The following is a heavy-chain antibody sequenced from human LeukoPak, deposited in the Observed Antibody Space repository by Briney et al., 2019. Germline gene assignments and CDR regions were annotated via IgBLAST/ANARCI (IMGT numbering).Heavy chain of an antibody. D-gene: IGHD1-26*01. CDR3: ARQRIVGAYVADAFDI. CDR2: IYPGDSDT. J-gene: IGHJ3*02. CDR1: GYSFTSYW. V-gene: IGHV5-51*01. Sequence: GESLKISCKGSGYSFTSYWIGWVRQMPGKGLEWMGIIYPGDSDTRYSPSFQGQVTISADKSISTAYLQWSSLKASDTAMYYCARQRIVGAYVADAFDIWGQGTMVTVSS.